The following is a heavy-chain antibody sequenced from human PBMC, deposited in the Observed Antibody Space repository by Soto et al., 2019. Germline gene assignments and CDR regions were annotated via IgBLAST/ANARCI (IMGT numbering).Heavy chain of an antibody. J-gene: IGHJ4*02. CDR1: GYSFTSYW. V-gene: IGHV5-10-1*01. CDR2: IDPSDSYT. D-gene: IGHD6-25*01. Sequence: PGESLKISCKCSGYSFTSYWINWVRQMPGKGLEWMGRIDPSDSYTNYSPSFQGHVTISADRSISTAYLQWSSLKASDTAIYYCAREAKRSTGYSSDTTFDYWGQGTLVTVSS. CDR3: AREAKRSTGYSSDTTFDY.